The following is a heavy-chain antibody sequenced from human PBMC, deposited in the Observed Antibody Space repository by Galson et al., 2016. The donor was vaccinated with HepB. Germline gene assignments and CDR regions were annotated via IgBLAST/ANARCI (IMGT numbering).Heavy chain of an antibody. Sequence: QSGADVKKPGESLKISCQGSGYSFVNYWIGWVRQMPGKGLEWMGFIYPGDSDTKYSPSFQGQVSISADKSISTAYLQWSSLKASDTAMYYCARRRHGEEDFDYWGQGTLVTVSS. CDR2: IYPGDSDT. CDR1: GYSFVNYW. V-gene: IGHV5-51*01. CDR3: ARRRHGEEDFDY. D-gene: IGHD3-3*01. J-gene: IGHJ4*02.